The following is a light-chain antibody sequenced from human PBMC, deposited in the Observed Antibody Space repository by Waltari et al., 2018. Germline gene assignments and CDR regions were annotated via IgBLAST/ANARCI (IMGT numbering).Light chain of an antibody. CDR1: SSDVGSYNL. V-gene: IGLV2-23*01. Sequence: QSALTQPASVSGSPGQSITISCTGTSSDVGSYNLVSWDQQHPGKAPKLMIYEGSKRPSGVSSHFAGSKSGNTSSRTISGLQAEDEADDYCCSYAGSSTYVCGTGTKVTVL. CDR2: EGS. J-gene: IGLJ1*01. CDR3: CSYAGSSTYV.